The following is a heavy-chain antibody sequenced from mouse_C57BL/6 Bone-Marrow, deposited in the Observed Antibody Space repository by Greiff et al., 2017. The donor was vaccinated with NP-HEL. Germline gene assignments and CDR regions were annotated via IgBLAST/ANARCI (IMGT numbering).Heavy chain of an antibody. V-gene: IGHV1-54*01. J-gene: IGHJ3*01. CDR2: INPGSGGT. Sequence: QVQLKQSGAELVRPGTSVKVSCKASGYAFTNYLIEWVKQRPGQGLEWIGVINPGSGGTNYNEKLKGKATLNADKSASTAYMQLISLTSEYSAFYFGARGGIYYDYAWFAYWGQGTLVTVSA. CDR1: GYAFTNYL. D-gene: IGHD2-4*01. CDR3: ARGGIYYDYAWFAY.